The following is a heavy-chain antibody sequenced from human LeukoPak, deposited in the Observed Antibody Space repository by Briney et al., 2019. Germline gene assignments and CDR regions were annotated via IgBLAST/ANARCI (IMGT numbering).Heavy chain of an antibody. CDR2: IYYSGST. CDR1: GGSISSYY. Sequence: SETLSLTCTVSGGSISSYYWSWIRQPPGKGLEWIGYIYYSGSTNYNPSLKGRVTISIDTSKNQFSLKLSSVTAADTAVYYCASGGYCSSNSCYPNWFDPWGQGTLVTVSS. D-gene: IGHD2-2*01. CDR3: ASGGYCSSNSCYPNWFDP. J-gene: IGHJ5*02. V-gene: IGHV4-59*01.